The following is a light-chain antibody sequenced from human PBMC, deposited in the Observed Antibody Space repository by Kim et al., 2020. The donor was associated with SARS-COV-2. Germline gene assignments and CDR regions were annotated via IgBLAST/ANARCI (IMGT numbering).Light chain of an antibody. Sequence: ASTGDRDTITGRASQGISSYLAWYQQKPGKAPKLLIYAASTLQSGVQSRFSGSGSGTDFTLTISCLQSEDFATYYCQQYYSYPITFGQGTRLEIK. CDR2: AAS. CDR3: QQYYSYPIT. V-gene: IGKV1-8*01. J-gene: IGKJ5*01. CDR1: QGISSY.